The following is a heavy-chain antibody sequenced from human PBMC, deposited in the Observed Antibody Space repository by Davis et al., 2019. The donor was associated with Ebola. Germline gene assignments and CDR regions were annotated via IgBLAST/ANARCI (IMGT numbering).Heavy chain of an antibody. V-gene: IGHV3-30*18. J-gene: IGHJ5*02. D-gene: IGHD3-3*01. CDR3: AKYVSRDYIDH. CDR2: ISYDGSTK. CDR1: GFSFSNSG. Sequence: GESLKISCAASGFSFSNSGMDWVRQAPGKGLEWLAVISYDGSTKKYADSVKGRMTISRDDSKNTLYLEMNSLRVEDTAVYYCAKYVSRDYIDHWGQGTLVSVSS.